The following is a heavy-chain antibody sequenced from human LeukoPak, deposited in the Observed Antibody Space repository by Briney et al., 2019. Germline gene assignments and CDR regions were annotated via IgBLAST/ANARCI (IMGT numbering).Heavy chain of an antibody. D-gene: IGHD3-22*01. Sequence: SSETLSLTCAVYGGSLSGYYWTWIRQTPEKGLEWIGEMNPSRTTSYNTSLKSPVTISVDTSKNQFSLKVSSVTAADTAVYYCARGRQDVTMIVVVMTAVSYYLDVWGKGTTVTVS. J-gene: IGHJ6*03. CDR2: MNPSRTT. V-gene: IGHV4-34*01. CDR1: GGSLSGYY. CDR3: ARGRQDVTMIVVVMTAVSYYLDV.